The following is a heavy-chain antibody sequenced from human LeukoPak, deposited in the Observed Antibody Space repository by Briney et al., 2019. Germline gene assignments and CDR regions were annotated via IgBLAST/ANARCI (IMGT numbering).Heavy chain of an antibody. CDR1: GFTFSSYA. CDR2: ISYDGSNK. J-gene: IGHJ4*02. CDR3: ARDQGSSWYYFDY. Sequence: GRYLRLSCAASGFTFSSYAMHWVRQAPGKGLEWVAVISYDGSNKYYADSVKGRFTISRDNSKNTLYLQMNSLRAEDTAVYYCARDQGSSWYYFDYWGQGTLVTVSS. D-gene: IGHD6-13*01. V-gene: IGHV3-30-3*01.